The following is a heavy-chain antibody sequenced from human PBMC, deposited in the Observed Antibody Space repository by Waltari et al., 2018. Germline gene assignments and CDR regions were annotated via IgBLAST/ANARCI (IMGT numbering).Heavy chain of an antibody. J-gene: IGHJ4*02. CDR3: ARHGYSSSSARYYFDY. CDR2: IYYSGST. D-gene: IGHD6-6*01. Sequence: QLQLQESGPGLVKPSETLSLTCTVSGGSISSSSYYWGWIRQPPGKGLEWIGSIYYSGSTYYNPSLKSRVTISVDTSKNQFSLKLSSVTAADTAVYYCARHGYSSSSARYYFDYWGQGTLVTVSS. V-gene: IGHV4-39*01. CDR1: GGSISSSSYY.